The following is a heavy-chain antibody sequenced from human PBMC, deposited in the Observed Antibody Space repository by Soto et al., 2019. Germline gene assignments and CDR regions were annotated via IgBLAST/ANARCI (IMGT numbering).Heavy chain of an antibody. CDR2: ICPGDSDA. CDR1: GYSFTSYW. CDR3: ARHDGDYSYYVDC. J-gene: IGHJ4*02. Sequence: EVQLVQSGAEVKKPGESLKISCKGSGYSFTSYWIGWVREMAGKGLEWMGIICPGDSDARYSPSFQGKVTISADKSISTAYLQWSSLQASDTAMYYCARHDGDYSYYVDCWGQGTLVTVSS. V-gene: IGHV5-51*01. D-gene: IGHD4-17*01.